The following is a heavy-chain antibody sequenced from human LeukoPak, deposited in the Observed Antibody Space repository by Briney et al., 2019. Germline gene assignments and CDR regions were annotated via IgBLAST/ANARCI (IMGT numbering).Heavy chain of an antibody. CDR1: GFTFSSYA. J-gene: IGHJ6*03. V-gene: IGHV3-53*01. CDR2: IYSGGST. Sequence: GGSLRLSCAASGFTFSSYAMSWVRQAPGKGLEWVSVIYSGGSTYYADSVKGRFTISRDNSKNTLYLQMNSLRAEDTAVYYCARGRGYDLGYYYYYMDVWGKGTTVTISS. D-gene: IGHD5-12*01. CDR3: ARGRGYDLGYYYYYMDV.